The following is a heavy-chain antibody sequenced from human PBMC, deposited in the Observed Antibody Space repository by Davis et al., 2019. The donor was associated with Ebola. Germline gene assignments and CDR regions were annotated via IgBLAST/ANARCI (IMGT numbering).Heavy chain of an antibody. J-gene: IGHJ3*02. Sequence: PGGSLRLSCAASGFTFSDYYMSWIRQAPGKGLEWVSYISSSGSTIYYADSVKGRFTISRDNAKNSLYLQMNSLRAEDTAVYYCAKDQWEHRAFDIWGQGTMVTVSS. V-gene: IGHV3-11*04. CDR2: ISSSGSTI. CDR3: AKDQWEHRAFDI. D-gene: IGHD1-26*01. CDR1: GFTFSDYY.